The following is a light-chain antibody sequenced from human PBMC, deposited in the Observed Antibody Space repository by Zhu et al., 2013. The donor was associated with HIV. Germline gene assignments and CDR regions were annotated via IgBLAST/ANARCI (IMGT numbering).Light chain of an antibody. V-gene: IGKV3-20*01. Sequence: EIVMTQSPATLSVSPGERATLSCRASQSLTSNYLAWYQQRPGQAPRLLIYGASSRATGIPDRFSGSGSGTDFTLTITRVEPEDFAVYYCQQYGNSPLTFGGGTTVEIK. J-gene: IGKJ4*01. CDR1: QSLTSNY. CDR3: QQYGNSPLT. CDR2: GAS.